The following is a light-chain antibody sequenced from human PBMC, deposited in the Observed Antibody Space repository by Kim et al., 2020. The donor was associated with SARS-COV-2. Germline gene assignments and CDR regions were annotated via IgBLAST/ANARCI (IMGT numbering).Light chain of an antibody. J-gene: IGKJ1*01. Sequence: ESVGDRVTITCRASQDIRNDLGWYQQKPGKAPKRLIYGASTLQSGVPSRFSGSGSETEFTLTISSLQPEDFASYFCLQHYSEPWTFGQGTKVDIK. CDR1: QDIRND. CDR2: GAS. V-gene: IGKV1-17*01. CDR3: LQHYSEPWT.